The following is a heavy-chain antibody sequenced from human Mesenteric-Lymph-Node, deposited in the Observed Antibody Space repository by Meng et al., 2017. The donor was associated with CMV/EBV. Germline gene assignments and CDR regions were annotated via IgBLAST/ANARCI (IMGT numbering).Heavy chain of an antibody. V-gene: IGHV4-39*07. CDR2: IYYSGST. D-gene: IGHD3-3*01. CDR1: GGSISSSSYY. Sequence: GSLRLSCTVSGGSISSSSYYWGWIRQPPGKGLEWIGSIYYSGSTYYNPSLKSRVTISVDTSKNQFSLKLSSVTAADTAVYYCARFNYAFWTPYDFWGQGVLVTVSS. CDR3: ARFNYAFWTPYDF. J-gene: IGHJ4*02.